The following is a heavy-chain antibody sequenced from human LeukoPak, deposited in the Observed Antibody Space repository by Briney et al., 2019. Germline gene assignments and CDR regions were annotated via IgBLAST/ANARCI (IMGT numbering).Heavy chain of an antibody. V-gene: IGHV3-23*01. CDR1: GFIVSDYY. CDR2: ISGSGGST. D-gene: IGHD3-10*01. CDR3: ANQLPWFGAKQH. J-gene: IGHJ1*01. Sequence: GGSLRLSCAASGFIVSDYYMSWIRQAPGKGLEWVSAISGSGGSTYYADSVKGRFTISRDNSKNTLYLQMNSLRAEDTAVYYCANQLPWFGAKQHWGQGTLVTVSS.